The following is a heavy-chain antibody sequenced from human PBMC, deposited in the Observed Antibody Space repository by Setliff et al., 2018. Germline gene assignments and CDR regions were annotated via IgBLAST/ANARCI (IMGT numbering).Heavy chain of an antibody. J-gene: IGHJ4*02. CDR2: ISATGGST. Sequence: PGGSLRLSCAATGFTFSRYAMSWVRQAPGKGLEWVSAISATGGSTYYADSVKGRFTISRDNSKNMLYLQMNSLRAEDTALYYCAKDYGSGSYAFDFWGQGNLVTVS. CDR3: AKDYGSGSYAFDF. V-gene: IGHV3-23*01. D-gene: IGHD3-10*01. CDR1: GFTFSRYA.